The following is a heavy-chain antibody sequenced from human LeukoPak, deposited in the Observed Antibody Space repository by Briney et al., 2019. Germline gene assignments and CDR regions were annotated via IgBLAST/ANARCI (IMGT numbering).Heavy chain of an antibody. CDR3: ATLRFLEWLSGNWFDP. CDR2: FDPEDGET. J-gene: IGHJ5*02. D-gene: IGHD3-3*01. CDR1: GYTLTELS. V-gene: IGHV1-24*01. Sequence: SVKVSCKVSGYTLTELSMHWVRQAPGKGLEWMGGFDPEDGETIYAQKFQGRVTMTEDTSTDTAYMELSSLRSEDTAVYYCATLRFLEWLSGNWFDPWGQGTLVTVSS.